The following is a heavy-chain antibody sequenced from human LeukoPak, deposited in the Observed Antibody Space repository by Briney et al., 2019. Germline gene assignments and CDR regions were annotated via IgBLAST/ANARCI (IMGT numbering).Heavy chain of an antibody. CDR3: AKTRGLRGTYYFDY. CDR1: GFTFSSYA. J-gene: IGHJ4*02. V-gene: IGHV3-23*01. Sequence: PGGSLRLSCSASGFTFSSYAMSWVRQAPGKGLEWVSAISGRGGSTYYADSVKGRFTSSRDNSKNTLYLQMNSLRAEDTAVYYCAKTRGLRGTYYFDYWGQGTLVTVSS. D-gene: IGHD3-16*01. CDR2: ISGRGGST.